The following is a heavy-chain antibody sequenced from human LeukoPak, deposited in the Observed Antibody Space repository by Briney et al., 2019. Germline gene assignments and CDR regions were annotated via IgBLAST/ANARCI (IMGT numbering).Heavy chain of an antibody. CDR2: IYHSGST. CDR1: GYSISSGYY. D-gene: IGHD1-1*01. J-gene: IGHJ6*03. Sequence: SETLSLTCAVSGYSISSGYYWGWIRQPPGKGLEWIGSIYHSGSTYYNPSLKSRVTISVDTSKSQFSLKLSSVTAADTAVYYCARVFPTGHYYYMDVWGKGTTVTVSS. V-gene: IGHV4-38-2*01. CDR3: ARVFPTGHYYYMDV.